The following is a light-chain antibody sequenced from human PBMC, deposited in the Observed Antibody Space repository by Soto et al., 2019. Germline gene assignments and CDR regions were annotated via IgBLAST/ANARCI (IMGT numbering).Light chain of an antibody. CDR1: QSISNY. CDR3: PQSYNRT. CDR2: AAS. V-gene: IGKV1-39*01. J-gene: IGKJ1*01. Sequence: DIQMTQPPSSLSPSVVDRVTITCRASQSISNYLNWYQQKPGKATKVLIFAASRLQSGVPSRFSGSGSGTDLTPTISSLQPEDFATYYCPQSYNRTLGKGNKVDIK.